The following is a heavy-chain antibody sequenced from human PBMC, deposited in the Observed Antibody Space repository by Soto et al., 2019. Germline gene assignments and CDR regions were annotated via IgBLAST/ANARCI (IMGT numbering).Heavy chain of an antibody. V-gene: IGHV1-18*01. Sequence: QVQLVQSGAEVKKPGASVKVSCKASGYHLTSYGISWVRQAPEQGLEWMGWISAYNGDTNYAQKFQGRGTLTTDTSTSTAYMELRSLRSDDTAVYYCATTTGYSYYYYGMGVWGQGTTVTVSS. CDR1: GYHLTSYG. CDR2: ISAYNGDT. D-gene: IGHD3-9*01. CDR3: ATTTGYSYYYYGMGV. J-gene: IGHJ6*02.